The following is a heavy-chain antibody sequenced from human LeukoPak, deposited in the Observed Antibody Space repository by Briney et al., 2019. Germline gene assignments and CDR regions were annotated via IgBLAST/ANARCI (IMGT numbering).Heavy chain of an antibody. V-gene: IGHV3-7*01. D-gene: IGHD3-9*01. CDR3: ARQTAGYYSPFDY. CDR2: IKQDGSEK. CDR1: GFTFSSYW. Sequence: GGSLRLSCAASGFTFSSYWMSWVRQAPGKGLEWVANIKQDGSEKYYVDSVKGRFTISRDNAKNSLYLQMNSLRAEDSAVYFCARQTAGYYSPFDYWGQGTLVTVSS. J-gene: IGHJ4*02.